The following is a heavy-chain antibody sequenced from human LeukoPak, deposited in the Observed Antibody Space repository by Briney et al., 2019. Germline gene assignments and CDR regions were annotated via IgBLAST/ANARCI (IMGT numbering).Heavy chain of an antibody. D-gene: IGHD4-17*01. V-gene: IGHV4-4*07. CDR2: IYTSGST. J-gene: IGHJ6*03. CDR3: ASEGNTVTTNYYYYHMDV. Sequence: SETLSLTCTVSGGSISSYYWSWIRQPAGKGLEWIGRIYTSGSTNYNPSLKSRVTMSVDTSKNQFSLKLSSVTAADTAVYYCASEGNTVTTNYYYYHMDVWGKGTTVTVSS. CDR1: GGSISSYY.